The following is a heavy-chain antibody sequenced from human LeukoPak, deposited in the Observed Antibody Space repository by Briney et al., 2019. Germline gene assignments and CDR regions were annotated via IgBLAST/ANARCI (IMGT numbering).Heavy chain of an antibody. Sequence: GGSLRLSCAASGFTFSSYGMSWVRQAPGKGLEWVSAISGSGGSTYHADSVKGRFTISRGNSKNTLYPQMNSLRAEDTAVYYCAKDSPGIAVAGTWGQGTLVTVSS. J-gene: IGHJ4*02. D-gene: IGHD6-19*01. CDR1: GFTFSSYG. CDR3: AKDSPGIAVAGT. CDR2: ISGSGGST. V-gene: IGHV3-23*01.